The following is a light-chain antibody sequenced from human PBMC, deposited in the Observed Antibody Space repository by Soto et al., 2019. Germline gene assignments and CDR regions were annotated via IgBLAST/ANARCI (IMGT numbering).Light chain of an antibody. CDR2: TGS. CDR1: QGISNW. J-gene: IGKJ4*01. Sequence: DIQMTQSPSSVSASVGDRGSITCRASQGISNWLAWYQQKPGRAPKLLIYTGSSLHSGVPSRFSGTGSGTDFTLTISSLQPEDVATYYCQQANSFPLTFGGGTKVEIK. CDR3: QQANSFPLT. V-gene: IGKV1-12*01.